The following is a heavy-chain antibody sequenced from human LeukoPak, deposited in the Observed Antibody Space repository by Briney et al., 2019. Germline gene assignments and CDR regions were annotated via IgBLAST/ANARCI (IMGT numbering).Heavy chain of an antibody. V-gene: IGHV3-48*01. Sequence: GGTLRLSCAASGFTFSSYSMNWVRQAPGKGLEWVSYISSSSSTIYYADSVKGRFTISRDNAKNSLYLQMNSLRAEDTAVYYCARGPEYYYDSSGYYSTKKRIDYWGQGTLVTVSS. J-gene: IGHJ4*02. CDR3: ARGPEYYYDSSGYYSTKKRIDY. CDR1: GFTFSSYS. D-gene: IGHD3-22*01. CDR2: ISSSSSTI.